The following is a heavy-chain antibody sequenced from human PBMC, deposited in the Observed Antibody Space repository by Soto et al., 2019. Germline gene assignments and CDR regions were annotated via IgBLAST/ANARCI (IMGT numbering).Heavy chain of an antibody. D-gene: IGHD3-10*01. J-gene: IGHJ4*02. V-gene: IGHV4-59*13. Sequence: SETLSLTCTVSGGSISSYYWSWIGQRPGKGLEWIGYIYYSGSTNYNPSLKSRVTISVDTSKNQFSLKLSSVTAADTAVYYCARDGDYFGSGSPPLLSKWGQGTLVTVSS. CDR3: ARDGDYFGSGSPPLLSK. CDR1: GGSISSYY. CDR2: IYYSGST.